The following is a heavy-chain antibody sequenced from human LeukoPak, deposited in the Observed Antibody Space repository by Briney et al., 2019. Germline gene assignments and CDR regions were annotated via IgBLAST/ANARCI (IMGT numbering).Heavy chain of an antibody. J-gene: IGHJ3*02. CDR2: IKQDGSEK. Sequence: GGSLRLSCAASGFTFSSYWMSWVRQAPGKGLEWVANIKQDGSEKYYVDSVKGRFTISRDNAKNSLYLQMSSLRAEDTAVYYCARSLYIKAFDIWGQGTMVTVSS. V-gene: IGHV3-7*01. CDR3: ARSLYIKAFDI. CDR1: GFTFSSYW.